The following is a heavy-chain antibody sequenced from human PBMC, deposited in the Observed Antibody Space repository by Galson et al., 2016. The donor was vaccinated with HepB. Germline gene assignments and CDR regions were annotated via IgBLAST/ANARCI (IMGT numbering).Heavy chain of an antibody. CDR1: SDTLSNYG. D-gene: IGHD5-12*01. Sequence: SVKVSCKASSDTLSNYGFSWVRQAPGQGLEWMGGVNTYTGDADYPQRFPDRVTMTTDKSTKTAYMALRGLRSDDTAVYYCASRGGYDAFDIWGQGTMITVSS. J-gene: IGHJ3*02. CDR2: VNTYTGDA. V-gene: IGHV1-18*01. CDR3: ASRGGYDAFDI.